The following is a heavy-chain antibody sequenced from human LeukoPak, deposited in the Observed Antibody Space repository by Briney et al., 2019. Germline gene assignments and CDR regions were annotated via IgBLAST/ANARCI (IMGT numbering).Heavy chain of an antibody. CDR2: ITTSNTI. CDR3: ARDYNC. CDR1: GFTFRSYN. V-gene: IGHV3-48*02. Sequence: TGGSLRLSCAASGFTFRSYNMAWVRQAPGKGLEWLSYITTSNTINYADSVKGRFTMSRDNAKNSLYLQMNSLRDEDTAVYYCARDYNCWGQGTLVTVSS. D-gene: IGHD3-10*01. J-gene: IGHJ4*02.